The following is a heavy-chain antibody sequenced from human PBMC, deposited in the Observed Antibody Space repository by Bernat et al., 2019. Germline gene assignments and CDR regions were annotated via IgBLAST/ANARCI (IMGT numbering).Heavy chain of an antibody. D-gene: IGHD5-18*01. J-gene: IGHJ6*03. V-gene: IGHV1-18*01. CDR1: GYTFTSYG. Sequence: QVQLVQSGAEVKKPGASVKVSCKASGYTFTSYGISWVRQAPGQGLEWMGWISAYNGNTNYAQKLQSRSTITTDTSTGTALMKLRSLRSGDTAVYYGAGELTMDTAMERYMDVWGKGTTVTVSS. CDR2: ISAYNGNT. CDR3: AGELTMDTAMERYMDV.